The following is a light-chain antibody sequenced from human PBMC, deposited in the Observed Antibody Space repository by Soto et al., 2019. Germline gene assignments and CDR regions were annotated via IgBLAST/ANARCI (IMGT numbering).Light chain of an antibody. V-gene: IGKV3D-15*01. CDR1: QSVSDN. CDR3: QQYNNWPRAT. J-gene: IGKJ4*01. CDR2: GAS. Sequence: EIVMTQSPATLSVSPGERATLSCRASQSVSDNLAWYQQKPGQAPRLLIYGASTRATGIPARFSGSGSGTEFTLTISSLQSEDFAVYYCQQYNNWPRATFGGGTKVETK.